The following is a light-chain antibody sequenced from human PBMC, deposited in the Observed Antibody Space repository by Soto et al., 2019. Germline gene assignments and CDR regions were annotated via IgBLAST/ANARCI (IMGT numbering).Light chain of an antibody. CDR3: QQYNKWPLT. J-gene: IGKJ4*01. CDR2: HAS. V-gene: IGKV3-15*01. CDR1: QRVSKN. Sequence: EIVMTQSPATLSVSPGERATLSCRASQRVSKNLAWYHQKPGQAPRLLIYHASTRSTGIPARFSGSGSGTEFTLLISSLQSEDFAVYYCQQYNKWPLTFGGGTKVEIK.